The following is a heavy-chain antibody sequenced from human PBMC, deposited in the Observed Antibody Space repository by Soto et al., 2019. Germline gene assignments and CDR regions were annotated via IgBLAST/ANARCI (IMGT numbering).Heavy chain of an antibody. J-gene: IGHJ3*02. Sequence: ASVKVSCKASGYTFTSYGMHWVRQAPGQRLEWMGWINAGNGNTKYSQKFQGRVTITRDTSASTAYMELSSLRSEDTAVYYCARVRILDRSAFDIWGQGTMVTVSS. CDR1: GYTFTSYG. D-gene: IGHD2-8*02. V-gene: IGHV1-3*01. CDR2: INAGNGNT. CDR3: ARVRILDRSAFDI.